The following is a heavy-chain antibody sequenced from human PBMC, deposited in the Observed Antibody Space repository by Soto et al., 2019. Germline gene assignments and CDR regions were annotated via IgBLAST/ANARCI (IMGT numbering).Heavy chain of an antibody. Sequence: SQTLSLTCAISGDSVSSNSAAWNWIRQSPSRGLEWLGRTYYRSKWYNDYAVSVKSRITINPDTSKNQFSRKLSSVTAADTAVYYCARTGNITIFGVGLRAGMDVWGQGTTVTVSS. CDR2: TYYRSKWYN. J-gene: IGHJ6*02. CDR1: GDSVSSNSAA. V-gene: IGHV6-1*01. D-gene: IGHD3-3*01. CDR3: ARTGNITIFGVGLRAGMDV.